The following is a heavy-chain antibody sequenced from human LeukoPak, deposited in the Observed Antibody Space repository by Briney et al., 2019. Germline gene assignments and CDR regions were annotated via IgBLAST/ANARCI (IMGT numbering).Heavy chain of an antibody. J-gene: IGHJ4*02. V-gene: IGHV3-23*01. D-gene: IGHD1-26*01. CDR1: GFTFSSYA. CDR2: ISGSGGST. Sequence: GGSLRLSCAAPGFTFSSYAMSWVRQAPGKGLEWVSAISGSGGSTYYADSVKGRFTISRDNSKNTLYLQMNSLRAEDTAVYYCARDGADSGSYSMPFDYWGQGTLVTVSS. CDR3: ARDGADSGSYSMPFDY.